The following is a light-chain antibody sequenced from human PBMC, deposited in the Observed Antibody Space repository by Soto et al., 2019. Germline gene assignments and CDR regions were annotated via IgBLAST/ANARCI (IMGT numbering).Light chain of an antibody. CDR1: SSDVGGYNY. CDR3: SSYKSSSL. Sequence: QSVLTQPASVSGSPGQSITISYPGTSSDVGGYNYVSWYQQHPGKAPKLMIYDVSNRPSGVSNRFSGSKSGNTASLTISGLQAEDEADYYCSSYKSSSLFGTGTKVTVL. V-gene: IGLV2-14*01. J-gene: IGLJ1*01. CDR2: DVS.